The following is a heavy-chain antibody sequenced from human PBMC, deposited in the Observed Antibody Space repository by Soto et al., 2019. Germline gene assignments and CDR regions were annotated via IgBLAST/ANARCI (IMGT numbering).Heavy chain of an antibody. CDR1: GYTFTSYG. CDR3: ARRFALTTVTTSSWFDP. J-gene: IGHJ5*02. Sequence: EASVKVSCKASGYTFTSYGISWVRQAPGQGLEWMGWISAYNGNTNYAQKLQGRVTMTTDTSTSTAYMELRSLRSDDTAVYYCARRFALTTVTTSSWFDPWGQGTLVTVSS. CDR2: ISAYNGNT. D-gene: IGHD4-17*01. V-gene: IGHV1-18*01.